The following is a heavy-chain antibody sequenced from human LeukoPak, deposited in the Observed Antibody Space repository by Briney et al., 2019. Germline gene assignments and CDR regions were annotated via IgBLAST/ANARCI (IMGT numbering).Heavy chain of an antibody. V-gene: IGHV3-21*01. CDR3: ARVEWLPYFDY. D-gene: IGHD3-3*01. CDR1: GFTFSSYS. J-gene: IGHJ4*02. Sequence: GGSLRLSCAASGFTFSSYSMNWVRQAPGKGLEWVSSISSSSSYIYYADSVKGRFTISRDNAKNSLYLQRNSLRAEDTAVYYCARVEWLPYFDYWGQGTLVTVSS. CDR2: ISSSSSYI.